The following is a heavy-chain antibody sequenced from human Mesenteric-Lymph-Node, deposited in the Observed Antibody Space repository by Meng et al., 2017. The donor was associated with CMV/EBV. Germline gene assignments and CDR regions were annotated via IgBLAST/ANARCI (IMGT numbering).Heavy chain of an antibody. D-gene: IGHD6-13*01. J-gene: IGHJ4*02. Sequence: GESLKISCAASGFTFSSYWMHWVRQAPGKGLEWVSSISSSSSYIYYADSVKGRFTISRDNAKNSLYLQMNSLRAEDTAVYYCARVGAAAGTGDYWGQGTLVTVSS. CDR1: GFTFSSYW. CDR2: ISSSSSYI. V-gene: IGHV3-21*01. CDR3: ARVGAAAGTGDY.